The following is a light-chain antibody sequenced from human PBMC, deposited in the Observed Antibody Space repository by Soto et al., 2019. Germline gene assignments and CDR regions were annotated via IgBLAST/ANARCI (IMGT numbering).Light chain of an antibody. CDR2: AAS. V-gene: IGKV3-15*01. Sequence: EIVLTQSPGTLSLSPGERATLSCRASQSVSSSYLAWYQQKPGQAPRLLIYAASTRATGVPARFSGSGSGTEFTLAISSQQSEDFAVYYCLQYNAWPRTFGQGTKVDIK. CDR3: LQYNAWPRT. J-gene: IGKJ1*01. CDR1: QSVSSSY.